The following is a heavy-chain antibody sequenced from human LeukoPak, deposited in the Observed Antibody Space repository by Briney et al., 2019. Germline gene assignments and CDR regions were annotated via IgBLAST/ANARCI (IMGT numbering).Heavy chain of an antibody. CDR1: GGSFSGYY. J-gene: IGHJ2*01. D-gene: IGHD2-2*01. CDR2: INHSGST. Sequence: PSETLSLTCAVYGGSFSGYYWSWIRQPPGKGLEWIGEINHSGSTNYNPSLKSRVTISVDTSKNQFSLKLSSVTAADTAVYYCARGSSTSWGYWYFDLWGRGTLVTVSS. CDR3: ARGSSTSWGYWYFDL. V-gene: IGHV4-34*01.